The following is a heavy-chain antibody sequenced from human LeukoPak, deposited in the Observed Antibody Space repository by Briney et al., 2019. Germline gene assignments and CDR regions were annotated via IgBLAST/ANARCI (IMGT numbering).Heavy chain of an antibody. CDR2: MNPNSGNT. Sequence: ASVKVSCKASGYTFTSYDINWVRQATGQGLEWMGWMNPNSGNTGYAQKFQGRVTMTRNTSISTAYMELSSLRSEDTAVYYCARGPRGSYYISYYYYYGMDVWGQGTTVTVSS. J-gene: IGHJ6*02. V-gene: IGHV1-8*01. D-gene: IGHD3-10*01. CDR1: GYTFTSYD. CDR3: ARGPRGSYYISYYYYYGMDV.